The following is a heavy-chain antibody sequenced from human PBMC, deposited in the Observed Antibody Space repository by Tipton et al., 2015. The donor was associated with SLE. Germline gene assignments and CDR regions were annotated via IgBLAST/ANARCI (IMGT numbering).Heavy chain of an antibody. CDR3: ARGGITVLTAFNI. CDR2: IYYSGST. Sequence: TLSLTCTVSGGSISSYYWSWIRQPPGKGLEWIGYIYYSGSTNYNPSLKSRVTISVDTSKNQFSLKLSSVTAADTAVYYCARGGITVLTAFNIWAQGTMFPASS. V-gene: IGHV4-59*01. CDR1: GGSISSYY. D-gene: IGHD4-17*01. J-gene: IGHJ3*02.